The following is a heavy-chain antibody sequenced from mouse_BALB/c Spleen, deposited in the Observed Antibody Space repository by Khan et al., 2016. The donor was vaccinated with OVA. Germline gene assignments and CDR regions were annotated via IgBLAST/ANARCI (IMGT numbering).Heavy chain of an antibody. V-gene: IGHV5-9-3*01. J-gene: IGHJ3*01. CDR1: GFTFSTYA. CDR2: ISSDGDYT. D-gene: IGHD2-1*01. CDR3: ARSPYGNFAY. Sequence: EVELVESGGGLVKPGGSLKLSCAASGFTFSTYAMSWVRQTPEKRLEWVATISSDGDYTYYPDNVTGRFTISRDNAKHTLCLQMTSLRSEDTAMYYWARSPYGNFAYWGQGTLVTVSA.